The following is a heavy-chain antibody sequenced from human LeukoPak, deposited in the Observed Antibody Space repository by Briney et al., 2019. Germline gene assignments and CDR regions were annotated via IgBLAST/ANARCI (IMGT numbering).Heavy chain of an antibody. J-gene: IGHJ4*02. V-gene: IGHV3-21*01. CDR1: GFTFRGYW. D-gene: IGHD3-10*01. CDR3: ARYGSGSPVDY. Sequence: GGSLRLSCAASGFTFRGYWMNWVRQAPGKGLEWVSSISSSSSYIYYADSVKGRFSISRDNAKNSLYLQMNSLRAEDTAVYYCARYGSGSPVDYWGQGTLVTVSS. CDR2: ISSSSSYI.